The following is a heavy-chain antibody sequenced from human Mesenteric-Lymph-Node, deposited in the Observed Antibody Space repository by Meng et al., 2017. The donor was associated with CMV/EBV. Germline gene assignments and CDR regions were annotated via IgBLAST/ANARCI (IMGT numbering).Heavy chain of an antibody. Sequence: VKVSCKTSGYRFSDYFLHWVRQAPGQGPEWMGWINPNSGDTKYAQRFQGRVSMTRDASISTIYMELSSLTSDDTAVYYCAKDGAFCGGDCYFDWGQGTLVTVSS. D-gene: IGHD2-21*01. V-gene: IGHV1-2*02. J-gene: IGHJ4*02. CDR3: AKDGAFCGGDCYFD. CDR1: GYRFSDYF. CDR2: INPNSGDT.